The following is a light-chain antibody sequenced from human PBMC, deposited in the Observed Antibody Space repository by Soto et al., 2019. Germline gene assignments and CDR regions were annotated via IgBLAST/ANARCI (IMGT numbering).Light chain of an antibody. V-gene: IGLV1-44*01. CDR1: SSNIGSNT. Sequence: QSVLTQPPSASGTPGQRVTISCSGSSSNIGSNTVNWYQQLPGTAPKLVIYSNNQRPSGVPDRFSGSKSGTSASLAISGLHAEDEADYYCVAWDDSLNGYVVFGGGTKVTVL. CDR2: SNN. CDR3: VAWDDSLNGYVV. J-gene: IGLJ2*01.